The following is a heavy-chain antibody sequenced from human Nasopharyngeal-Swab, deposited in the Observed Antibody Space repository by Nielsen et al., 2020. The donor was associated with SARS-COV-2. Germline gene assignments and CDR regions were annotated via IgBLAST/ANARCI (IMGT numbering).Heavy chain of an antibody. CDR1: GFSVTSHG. D-gene: IGHD3-22*01. Sequence: GEYLKIHCKASGFSVTSHGMHWVRQAPGKGLEWVGVIWYDGTNKFYADSVKGRFTISRDNSKNTLYLQMNSLRAEDTAMYYCHLSSGYDGYINYWGQGTLVTVSS. J-gene: IGHJ4*02. CDR2: IWYDGTNK. CDR3: HLSSGYDGYINY. V-gene: IGHV3-33*01.